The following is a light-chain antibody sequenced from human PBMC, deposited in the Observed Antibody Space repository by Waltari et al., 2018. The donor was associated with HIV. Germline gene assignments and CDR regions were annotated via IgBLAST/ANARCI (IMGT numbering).Light chain of an antibody. J-gene: IGLJ2*01. V-gene: IGLV2-8*01. CDR2: EVT. CDR3: SSYSGRNRSVI. Sequence: QSALTQPPSASGSPGQAVTISCTGTSSDVGGHSYVSWYQQHPGKAPKLIISEVTKRPSGVPDGFSGSKYGNTASLTVSGLQAEDEGDYFCSSYSGRNRSVIFGGGTRVTVL. CDR1: SSDVGGHSY.